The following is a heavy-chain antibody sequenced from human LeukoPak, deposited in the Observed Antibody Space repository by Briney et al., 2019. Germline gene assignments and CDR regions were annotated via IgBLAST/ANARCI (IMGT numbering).Heavy chain of an antibody. D-gene: IGHD6-13*01. CDR1: GGSISSSSYY. CDR2: IYYSGST. J-gene: IGHJ2*01. V-gene: IGHV4-39*02. CDR3: ARDSEEDRTFHRYSTWYPGVGNFDI. Sequence: SETLSLTCTVSGGSISSSSYYWGWIRQPPGKGLEWIGNIYYSGSTYYNPSLKSRVTISVDTSKNQFSLKLNSVTAADTAVYYCARDSEEDRTFHRYSTWYPGVGNFDIWGRGTLVTVSS.